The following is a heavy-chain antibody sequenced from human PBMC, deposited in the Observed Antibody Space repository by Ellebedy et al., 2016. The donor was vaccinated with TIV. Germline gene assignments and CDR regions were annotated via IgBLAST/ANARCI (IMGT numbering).Heavy chain of an antibody. CDR2: INPNSGGT. CDR3: ARGTVTIFGVVRGVWDY. J-gene: IGHJ4*02. Sequence: AASVKVSCKASGYTFTGYYMHWVRQAPGQGLEWMGWINPNSGGTNYAQKFQGWVTMTRDTSISTAYMELSRLRSDDTAVYYCARGTVTIFGVVRGVWDYWGQGTLVTVSS. CDR1: GYTFTGYY. D-gene: IGHD3-3*01. V-gene: IGHV1-2*04.